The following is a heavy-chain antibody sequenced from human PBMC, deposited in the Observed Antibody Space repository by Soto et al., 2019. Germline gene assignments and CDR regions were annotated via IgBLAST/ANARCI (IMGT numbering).Heavy chain of an antibody. Sequence: QVQLQESGPGLVKPSQTLSLTCTVSGGSISSGGYSWSWIRQHPGKGLEWIGSIYYSGSTYYNPSLKRRVTISVDTSKNPFSLKLSSVTAADTAVYYCARGVLHWGQGTLVTVSS. V-gene: IGHV4-31*03. CDR1: GGSISSGGYS. CDR3: ARGVLH. D-gene: IGHD3-16*01. CDR2: IYYSGST. J-gene: IGHJ4*02.